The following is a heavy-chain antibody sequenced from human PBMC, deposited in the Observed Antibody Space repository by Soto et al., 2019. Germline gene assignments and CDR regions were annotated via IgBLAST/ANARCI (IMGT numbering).Heavy chain of an antibody. CDR3: SGVYEGIPAGGTLDY. J-gene: IGHJ4*02. V-gene: IGHV1-18*01. CDR2: ISAFNGNT. CDR1: GYTFTSYG. Sequence: QVQLVQSGAEVKKPGASVKVSCKASGYTFTSYGISWVRPAPGQGLEWMGWISAFNGNTNYAQKLESRVAITTDAWTSGGEMELHILRSDNTPVYYVSGVYEGIPAGGTLDYWGQGTLVTVSS. D-gene: IGHD6-13*01.